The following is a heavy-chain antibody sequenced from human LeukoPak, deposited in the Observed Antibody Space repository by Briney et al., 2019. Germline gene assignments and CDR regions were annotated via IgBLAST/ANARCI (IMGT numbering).Heavy chain of an antibody. J-gene: IGHJ4*02. CDR3: ARDFLYALDY. Sequence: GGSLRLSCAASGFTFSSYEMNWVRQAPGQGLEWVSYISSSGTTKYYADSVKGRFTSSRDNAKNSLYLQMNSLRDEDTAVYYCARDFLYALDYWGQGTLVTVSS. CDR1: GFTFSSYE. D-gene: IGHD5/OR15-5a*01. CDR2: ISSSGTTK. V-gene: IGHV3-48*03.